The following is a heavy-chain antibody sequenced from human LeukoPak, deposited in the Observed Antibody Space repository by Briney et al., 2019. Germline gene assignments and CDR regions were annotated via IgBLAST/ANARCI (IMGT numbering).Heavy chain of an antibody. Sequence: PSETLSLTCTVSGGSISSYYWSWIRQPPGKGLEWIGYIYYSGSTNYNPSLKSRVTISVDTSKNQFSLKLSSVTAADTAVYYCARSIAARPFDYWGQGTPVTVSS. CDR1: GGSISSYY. CDR2: IYYSGST. CDR3: ARSIAARPFDY. D-gene: IGHD6-6*01. V-gene: IGHV4-59*01. J-gene: IGHJ4*02.